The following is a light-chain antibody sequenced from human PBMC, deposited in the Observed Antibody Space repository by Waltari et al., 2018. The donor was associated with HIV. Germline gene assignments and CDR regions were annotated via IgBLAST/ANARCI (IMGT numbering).Light chain of an antibody. CDR2: DNN. J-gene: IGLJ2*01. CDR1: SSNIGTNF. Sequence: QSVLTQPPSVSAAPRQKVTISCSGTSSNIGTNFVSWYQQHPGTAPKLLIYDNNKRPSGIPDRFSGSKSGTSATLGITGLQTGDEADYFCATWDRSLSRVIFGGGTRLTVL. V-gene: IGLV1-51*01. CDR3: ATWDRSLSRVI.